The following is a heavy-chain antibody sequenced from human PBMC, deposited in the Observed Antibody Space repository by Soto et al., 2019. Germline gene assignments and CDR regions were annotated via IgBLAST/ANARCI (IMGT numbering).Heavy chain of an antibody. CDR2: VAHDGTSK. D-gene: IGHD1-1*01. CDR1: GFPFTDHA. J-gene: IGHJ5*02. CDR3: ARDNRLAGIEAEIDL. V-gene: IGHV3-30*19. Sequence: GGSLRLSCAASGFPFTDHAMHWVRQAPGKGLEWVALVAHDGTSKYYAGSVKGRFTISSDRSSNTLFLQMDSLDTEDTAVYYCARDNRLAGIEAEIDLWGRGTLVTVSS.